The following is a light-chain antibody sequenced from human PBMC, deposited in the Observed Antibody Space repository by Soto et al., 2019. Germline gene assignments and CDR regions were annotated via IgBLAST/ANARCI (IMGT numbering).Light chain of an antibody. Sequence: DIQMTQSPSTLSASVGDRVTITCRASQSISSWLAWYQQKPGKAPKLLIYDASSLESGVPSRFSGSGSGTEFTLAISSRQPDDSATYYCQQYNSYSPKFGQGTKVEIK. CDR3: QQYNSYSPK. J-gene: IGKJ1*01. CDR2: DAS. V-gene: IGKV1-5*01. CDR1: QSISSW.